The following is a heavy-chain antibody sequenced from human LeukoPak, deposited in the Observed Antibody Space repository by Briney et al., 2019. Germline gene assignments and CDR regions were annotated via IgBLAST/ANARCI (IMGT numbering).Heavy chain of an antibody. CDR2: IYYSGST. CDR3: ARLPPRRTRDIVVVPAAVVDY. CDR1: GGSISSSSYY. V-gene: IGHV4-39*01. D-gene: IGHD2-2*01. J-gene: IGHJ4*02. Sequence: SETLSLTCTVSGGSISSSSYYWGWIRQPPGKGLEWIGSIYYSGSTYYNPSLKSRVTISVDTSKNQFSLKLSSVTAADMAVYYCARLPPRRTRDIVVVPAAVVDYWGQGTLVTVSS.